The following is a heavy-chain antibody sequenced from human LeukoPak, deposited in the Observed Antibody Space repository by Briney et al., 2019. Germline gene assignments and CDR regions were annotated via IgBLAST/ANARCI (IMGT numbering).Heavy chain of an antibody. CDR1: GGTFSSYA. J-gene: IGHJ3*02. V-gene: IGHV1-69*13. CDR2: IIPIFGTA. Sequence: SVKVSCKASGGTFSSYAISWLRQAPGQGLEWMGGIIPIFGTANYAQKFQGRVTITADESTSTAYMELSSLRSEDTAVYYCARIIRYSYGSGDAVDISGQGKMVTVSS. D-gene: IGHD5-18*01. CDR3: ARIIRYSYGSGDAVDI.